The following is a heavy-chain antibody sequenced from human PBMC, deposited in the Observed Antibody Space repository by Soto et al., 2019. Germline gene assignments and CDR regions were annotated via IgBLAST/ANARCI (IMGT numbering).Heavy chain of an antibody. CDR2: ISGSGCST. CDR1: GFTFSSYA. CDR3: AKAPSVAAAGVAY. Sequence: EVQLLESGGGLVQPGGSLRLSCAASGFTFSSYAMSWVRQAPGKGLEWVSAISGSGCSTYYADSVKCRFTISRDNSKNKLYLQMNSPRAAVTAVYYCAKAPSVAAAGVAYWGQGTLVTVS. J-gene: IGHJ4*02. D-gene: IGHD6-13*01. V-gene: IGHV3-23*01.